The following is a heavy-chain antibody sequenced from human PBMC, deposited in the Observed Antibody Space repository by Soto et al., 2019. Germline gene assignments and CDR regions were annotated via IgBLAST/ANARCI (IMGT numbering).Heavy chain of an antibody. CDR1: GRIFSSFP. V-gene: IGHV1-69*06. Sequence: QVQVVQSGAEVKKPGSSVKISCKASGRIFSSFPTSWVRQVPGQGLEWMGGVISASGSVTYAPKFQGRVTMTAVNSAGIGYMELTSLTSEDTAIYYCARVGSRDDYNYVVDQWGPGTMVTVSS. J-gene: IGHJ1*01. CDR3: ARVGSRDDYNYVVDQ. D-gene: IGHD4-4*01. CDR2: VISASGSV.